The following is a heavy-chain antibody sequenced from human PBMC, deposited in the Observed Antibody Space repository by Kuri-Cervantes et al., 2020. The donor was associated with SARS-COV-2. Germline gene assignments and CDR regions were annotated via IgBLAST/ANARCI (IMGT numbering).Heavy chain of an antibody. CDR1: GGSLRSGDYY. J-gene: IGHJ4*02. V-gene: IGHV3-11*04. CDR2: IGPSGTTK. CDR3: ARDLRLGKSLDY. D-gene: IGHD7-27*01. Sequence: GGSLRLSCTVSGGSLRSGDYYMTWIRQAPGKGLEWVSNIGPSGTTKYYADSVKGRFTISRDNAKNSLYLQMSSLRAEDTAVYYCARDLRLGKSLDYWGQGTLVTVSS.